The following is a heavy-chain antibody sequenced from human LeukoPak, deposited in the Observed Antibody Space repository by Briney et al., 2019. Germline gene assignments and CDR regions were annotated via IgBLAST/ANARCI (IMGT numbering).Heavy chain of an antibody. CDR2: IYYSGST. CDR1: GGSISSSSYY. Sequence: SETLSLTCTVSGGSISSSSYYWGWIRQPPGKGLEWIGSIYYSGSTYYNPSLKSRVTISVDTSKNQFSLKLSSVTAADTAVYYCARPMVNFWSGSGGFDPWGQGTLVTVSS. D-gene: IGHD3-3*01. V-gene: IGHV4-39*01. J-gene: IGHJ5*02. CDR3: ARPMVNFWSGSGGFDP.